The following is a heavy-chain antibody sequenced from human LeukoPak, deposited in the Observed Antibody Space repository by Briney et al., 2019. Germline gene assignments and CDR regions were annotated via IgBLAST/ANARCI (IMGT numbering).Heavy chain of an antibody. CDR3: STLTSRGLSDS. D-gene: IGHD1-20*01. CDR2: IKSKADGETI. CDR1: GFTFTNAW. Sequence: GGSLRLSCAASGFTFTNAWMNWVRQAPGKGLEWVGRIKSKADGETIDYAAPVKGRFTFSGDDSKNMLYLQMNSLKSEDTAVYYCSTLTSRGLSDSWGQGTLVTVSS. J-gene: IGHJ4*02. V-gene: IGHV3-15*07.